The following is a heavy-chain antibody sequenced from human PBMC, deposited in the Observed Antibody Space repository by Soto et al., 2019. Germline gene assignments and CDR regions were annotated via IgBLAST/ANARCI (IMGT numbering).Heavy chain of an antibody. V-gene: IGHV4-59*01. J-gene: IGHJ4*02. CDR1: GGSISSYY. D-gene: IGHD3-3*01. CDR2: IYYSGST. CDR3: AREAYDFWSGYYQGYDC. Sequence: SETLSLTCTVSGGSISSYYWSWIRQPPGKGLEWIGYIYYSGSTNYNPSLKSRVTISVDTSKNQFSLKLSSVTAADTAVYYCAREAYDFWSGYYQGYDCCGQGTLVTVSS.